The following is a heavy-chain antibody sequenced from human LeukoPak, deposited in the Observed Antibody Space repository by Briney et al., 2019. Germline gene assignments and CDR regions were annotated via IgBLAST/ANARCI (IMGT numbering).Heavy chain of an antibody. CDR2: LYSGGGA. D-gene: IGHD6-13*01. CDR1: GFTVSSNY. CDR3: AKSGIAAAGPFDY. V-gene: IGHV3-66*01. J-gene: IGHJ4*02. Sequence: GGSLRLSCAASGFTVSSNYMSWVRQAPGRGLEWVSVLYSGGGAFYSDSVKGRFTISRDNSKNTLNLQMNSLRAEDTAVYYCAKSGIAAAGPFDYWGQGTLVTVSS.